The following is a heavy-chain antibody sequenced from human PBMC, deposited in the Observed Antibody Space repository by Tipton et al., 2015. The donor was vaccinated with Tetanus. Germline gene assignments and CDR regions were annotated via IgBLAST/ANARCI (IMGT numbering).Heavy chain of an antibody. V-gene: IGHV4-39*01. J-gene: IGHJ4*02. CDR1: GGSITSRTYY. D-gene: IGHD3-10*01. CDR3: ARHPGSGPYSPFDY. CDR2: ISDTGST. Sequence: TLSLTCSVSGGSITSRTYYWAWIRQPPGKGLEWIGSISDTGSTYNNPSLKSRVTMSVDTSKNQFSLGLNSVAAADTAVFYCARHPGSGPYSPFDYWGRGTLVTVSS.